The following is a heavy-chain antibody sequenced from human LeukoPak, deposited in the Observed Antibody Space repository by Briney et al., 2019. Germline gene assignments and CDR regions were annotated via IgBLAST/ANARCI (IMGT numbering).Heavy chain of an antibody. CDR3: ATAFGFGELLFDAFDI. J-gene: IGHJ3*02. CDR1: GYTFTGYY. CDR2: INPNSGGT. V-gene: IGHV1-2*02. D-gene: IGHD3-10*01. Sequence: RASVKVSCKASGYTFTGYYMHWVRQAPGQGLEWMGWINPNSGGTNYAQKFQGRVTMTRDTSISTAYMELSRLRSDDTAVYYCATAFGFGELLFDAFDIWGQGTMVTVSS.